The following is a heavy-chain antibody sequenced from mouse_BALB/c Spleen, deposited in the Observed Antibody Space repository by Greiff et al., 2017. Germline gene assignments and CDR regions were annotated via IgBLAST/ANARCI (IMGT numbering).Heavy chain of an antibody. Sequence: QVTLKVSGPGILQPSQTLSLTCSFSGFSLSTSGMGVRWIRQPSGKGLEWLAHIYWDDDKRYNPSLKSRLTISKDTSRNQVFLKITSVDTADTATYYCARREEGYGNSWYFDVWGAGTTVTVSS. CDR2: IYWDDDK. CDR3: ARREEGYGNSWYFDV. CDR1: GFSLSTSGMG. J-gene: IGHJ1*01. V-gene: IGHV8-12*01. D-gene: IGHD2-10*02.